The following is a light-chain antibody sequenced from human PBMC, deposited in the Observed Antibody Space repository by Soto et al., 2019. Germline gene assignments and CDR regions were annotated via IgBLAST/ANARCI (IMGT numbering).Light chain of an antibody. CDR3: CSPAGTCTSV. J-gene: IGLJ3*02. CDR2: DVS. Sequence: QSALTQPRSVSGSPGQSVTISCTGTSSDVGGYNYVSWYQQHPGKAPKLMIYDVSKRPSGVPDRFSGSKSGNTASLTISGLQAEDEAAYCCCSPAGTCTSVFGGGTKVTVL. CDR1: SSDVGGYNY. V-gene: IGLV2-11*01.